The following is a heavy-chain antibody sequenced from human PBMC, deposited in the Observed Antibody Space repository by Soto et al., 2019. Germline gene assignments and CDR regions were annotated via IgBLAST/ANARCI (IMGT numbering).Heavy chain of an antibody. CDR1: GYTLTELS. CDR3: ATDLFFEGQWLAPYFQH. V-gene: IGHV1-24*01. J-gene: IGHJ1*01. CDR2: FDPEDGET. Sequence: ASVKVSCKVSGYTLTELSMHWVRQAPGKGLEWMGGFDPEDGETIYAQKFQGRVTMTEDTSTDTAYMELSSLRSEDTAVYYCATDLFFEGQWLAPYFQHWGQGTLVTVSS. D-gene: IGHD6-19*01.